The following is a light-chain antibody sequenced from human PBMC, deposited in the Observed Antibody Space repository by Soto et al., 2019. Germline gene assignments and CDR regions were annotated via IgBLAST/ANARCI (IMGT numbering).Light chain of an antibody. Sequence: EIVLTQSPGTLSLSPGERATLSCRASQSVGSSYLAWYQQKPGQAPRLLIYGASSRATDIPDRFSGSGSGADFTLTISRLEPEDFAVYYCQQYRSSPPYTFGQGTKLEIK. J-gene: IGKJ2*01. CDR1: QSVGSSY. CDR3: QQYRSSPPYT. V-gene: IGKV3-20*01. CDR2: GAS.